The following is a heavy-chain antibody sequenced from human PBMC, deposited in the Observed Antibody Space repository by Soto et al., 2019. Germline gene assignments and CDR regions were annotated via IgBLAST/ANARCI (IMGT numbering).Heavy chain of an antibody. V-gene: IGHV3-23*01. CDR2: ISGSGSST. D-gene: IGHD3-16*01. CDR3: AKHGGTINY. J-gene: IGHJ4*02. Sequence: AGGSLRLSCAASGFTFSSQAMSWVRQAPGKGLELVSGISGSGSSTYDADSVKGRFTISRDNSKNTLYLQMNSLRVEDTAVYYCAKHGGTINYWGQGTLVTVSS. CDR1: GFTFSSQA.